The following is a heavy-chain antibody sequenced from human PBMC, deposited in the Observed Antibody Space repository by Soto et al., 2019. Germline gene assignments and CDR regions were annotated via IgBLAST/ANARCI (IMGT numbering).Heavy chain of an antibody. CDR1: GGSISSYY. CDR2: IYYSGST. CDR3: ARGDYDSSGYFPY. J-gene: IGHJ4*02. D-gene: IGHD3-22*01. V-gene: IGHV4-59*01. Sequence: PSETLSLTCTVSGGSISSYYWSWIRQPPGKGLEWIGYIYYSGSTNYNPSLKSRVTISVDTSKNQSSLKLSSVTAADTAVYYCARGDYDSSGYFPYWGQGTLVTVSS.